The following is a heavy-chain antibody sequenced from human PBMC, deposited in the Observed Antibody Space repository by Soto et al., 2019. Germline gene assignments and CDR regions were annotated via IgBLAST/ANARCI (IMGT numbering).Heavy chain of an antibody. CDR1: GYTFMRYG. D-gene: IGHD1-26*01. Sequence: QVQLVQSGAEVKKPGASVKVSCKASGYTFMRYGFTWVRQAPGQGLEWMGWINVDNGETKYPQKVQGRVTMTTDTSTSTVYMELRSLPSDDTAVYYCARWISGGYSDWFDPWGHGTLVTVSS. J-gene: IGHJ5*02. CDR3: ARWISGGYSDWFDP. V-gene: IGHV1-18*04. CDR2: INVDNGET.